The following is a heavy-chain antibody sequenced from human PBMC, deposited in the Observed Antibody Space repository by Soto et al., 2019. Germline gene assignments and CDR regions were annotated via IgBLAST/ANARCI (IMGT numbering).Heavy chain of an antibody. J-gene: IGHJ4*02. Sequence: QVQLVQSGGEVTKPGASVKVSCTASGYTFTNYGISWVRQAPGQGLELLGWISTYNSNTNSAPRLQCRVTMTTDTSTSSAYIVRRSLKSDDTAVYYCARDERDSCSGGDCFYFEYGGQGTLVTVAS. D-gene: IGHD2-21*02. CDR2: ISTYNSNT. CDR1: GYTFTNYG. CDR3: ARDERDSCSGGDCFYFEY. V-gene: IGHV1-18*04.